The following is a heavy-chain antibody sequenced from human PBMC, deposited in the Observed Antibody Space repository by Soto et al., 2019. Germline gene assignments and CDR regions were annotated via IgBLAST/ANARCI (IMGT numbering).Heavy chain of an antibody. D-gene: IGHD3-10*01. J-gene: IGHJ5*02. V-gene: IGHV1-69*01. CDR2: IIPIFGTA. Sequence: QVQLVQSGAEVKKPGSSVKVSCKASGGTFSSYAISWVRQAPGQGLEWMGGIIPIFGTANYAQKFQGRVTITGDETTSTAYMEVSSLRSEDTALYYCAMYHYCSGSYYNWFHPWGQGTLVTVS. CDR1: GGTFSSYA. CDR3: AMYHYCSGSYYNWFHP.